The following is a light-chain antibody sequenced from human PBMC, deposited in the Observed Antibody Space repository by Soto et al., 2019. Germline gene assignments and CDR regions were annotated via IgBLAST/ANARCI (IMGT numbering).Light chain of an antibody. V-gene: IGKV3-15*01. CDR3: QPYNNWPLT. J-gene: IGKJ4*01. CDR1: QSVSSN. CDR2: GTS. Sequence: IVMTQSPATLSASPGERATLSCRASQSVSSNLAWYQQKPGQAPRLLIYGTSTRATGVPARFSGSRSGPEFTLTINSLQSEDFAIYYCQPYNNWPLTFGGGTKVDIK.